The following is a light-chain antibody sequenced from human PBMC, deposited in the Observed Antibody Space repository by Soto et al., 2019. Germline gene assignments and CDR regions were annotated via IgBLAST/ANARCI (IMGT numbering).Light chain of an antibody. V-gene: IGKV3-15*01. CDR2: GAS. CDR1: QRVASN. Sequence: EIVMTQSPATLSVSPGERATLSCRASQRVASNLAWFQQKPGQAPRLLIYGASTRATGIPARFSGSGSGTEFTLTISSLQSEDFAVYYCQQYYNLWTFGQGTTVDIK. CDR3: QQYYNLWT. J-gene: IGKJ1*01.